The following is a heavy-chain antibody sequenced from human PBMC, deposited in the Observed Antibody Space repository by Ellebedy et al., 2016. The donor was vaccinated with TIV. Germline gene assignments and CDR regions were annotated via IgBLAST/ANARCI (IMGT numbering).Heavy chain of an antibody. CDR2: IYPDDSDT. CDR1: GYTFTNYW. CDR3: ATIRGISRADYGMDV. D-gene: IGHD3-10*01. J-gene: IGHJ6*02. Sequence: GESLKISCKASGYTFTNYWIGWVRQMPGKGLEWMGIIYPDDSDTRYSLSFQGQVTISADKSISTAYLQWSSLKASDTAMYYCATIRGISRADYGMDVWGQGTTVTVSS. V-gene: IGHV5-51*01.